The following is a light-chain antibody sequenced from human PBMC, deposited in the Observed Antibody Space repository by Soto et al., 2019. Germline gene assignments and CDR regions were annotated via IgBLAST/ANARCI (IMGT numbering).Light chain of an antibody. CDR1: QTISTY. V-gene: IGKV1-39*01. J-gene: IGKJ4*01. Sequence: DIQLTQYPSSLSASVGDTVTITCRASQTISTYLLWYHQKPGRAPNLLIYNASTLHSGVPSKFSGSGSGTDITLTISGLQPEDFATYHCQQTYSDISFGGGTKVE. CDR2: NAS. CDR3: QQTYSDIS.